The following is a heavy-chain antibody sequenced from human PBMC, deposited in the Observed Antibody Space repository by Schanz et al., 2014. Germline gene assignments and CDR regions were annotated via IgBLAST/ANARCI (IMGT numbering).Heavy chain of an antibody. CDR3: ARGGYSSGWYDRDIAHFDY. CDR2: ISAYNGNT. V-gene: IGHV1-18*04. CDR1: EYTFTRHY. Sequence: QVQLVQSGAEVKKPGPSVKVSCKASEYTFTRHYMHWVRQAPGQGLEWMGWISAYNGNTNYAQKLQGRVTMTTDTSTSTAYMELRSLRSDDTAVYYCARGGYSSGWYDRDIAHFDYWGQGTLVTVSS. D-gene: IGHD6-19*01. J-gene: IGHJ4*02.